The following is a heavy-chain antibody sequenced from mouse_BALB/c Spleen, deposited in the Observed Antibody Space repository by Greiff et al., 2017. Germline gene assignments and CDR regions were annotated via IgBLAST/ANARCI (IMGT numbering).Heavy chain of an antibody. Sequence: QVQLKESGAELVRPGTSVKVSCKASGYAFTNYLIEWVKQRPGQGLEWIGVINPGSGGTNYNEKFKGKATLTADKSSSTAYMQLRSLTSDDSAVYFCARRPWFAYWGQGTLVTVSA. J-gene: IGHJ3*01. CDR3: ARRPWFAY. CDR1: GYAFTNYL. CDR2: INPGSGGT. V-gene: IGHV1-54*01.